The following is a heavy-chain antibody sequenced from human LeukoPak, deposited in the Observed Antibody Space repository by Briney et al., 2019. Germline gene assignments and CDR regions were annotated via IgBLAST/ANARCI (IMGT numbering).Heavy chain of an antibody. D-gene: IGHD3-22*01. CDR3: AKGRGYYYDSSGYLQAEFYYFDY. V-gene: IGHV3-23*01. J-gene: IGHJ4*02. CDR1: GFTFSSYG. Sequence: GGSLRLSCAASGFTFSSYGMSWVRQAPGKGLGWVSAISGSGGSTYYADSVKGRFTISRDNSKNTLYLQMNSLRAEDTAVYYCAKGRGYYYDSSGYLQAEFYYFDYWGQGTLVTVSS. CDR2: ISGSGGST.